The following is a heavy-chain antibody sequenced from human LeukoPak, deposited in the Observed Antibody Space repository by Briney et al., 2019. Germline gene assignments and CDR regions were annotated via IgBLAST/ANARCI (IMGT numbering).Heavy chain of an antibody. V-gene: IGHV6-1*01. Sequence: SQTLSLTCAISGDSVSSNSVTWNWIRQSPSRGLEWLGRTYYRSTWYNDYAVSVRGRITVNPDTSKNQFSLHLNSETPEDTAVYYCARRLTQYDCFDPWGQGILVTVSS. J-gene: IGHJ5*02. CDR1: GDSVSSNSVT. D-gene: IGHD2-2*01. CDR3: ARRLTQYDCFDP. CDR2: TYYRSTWYN.